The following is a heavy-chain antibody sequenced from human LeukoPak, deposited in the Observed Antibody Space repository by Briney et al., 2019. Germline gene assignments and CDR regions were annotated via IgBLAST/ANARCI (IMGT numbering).Heavy chain of an antibody. CDR3: ARAGYENLIAGPDF. Sequence: SVKVSCKASGGTFSSYAISWVRQAPGQGLEWMGGIIPIFGTANYAQKFQGRVIMTTDTSTSTAYMDLRSLRSDDTALYYCARAGYENLIAGPDFWGQGTLVTVSS. D-gene: IGHD6-13*01. J-gene: IGHJ4*02. CDR1: GGTFSSYA. V-gene: IGHV1-69*05. CDR2: IIPIFGTA.